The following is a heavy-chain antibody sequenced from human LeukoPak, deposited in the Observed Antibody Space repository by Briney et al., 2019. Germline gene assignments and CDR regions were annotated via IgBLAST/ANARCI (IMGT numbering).Heavy chain of an antibody. CDR1: GGSISSSNW. CDR2: IYHSGST. J-gene: IGHJ4*02. Sequence: PSETLSLTCAVSGGSISSSNWWSWVRQPPGKGLEWIGEIYHSGSTNYNPSLKSRVTISVDKSKNQFSLKLSSVTAADTAVYYCARAYGSGSQSIGYWGQGTLVTVSS. CDR3: ARAYGSGSQSIGY. V-gene: IGHV4-4*02. D-gene: IGHD3-10*01.